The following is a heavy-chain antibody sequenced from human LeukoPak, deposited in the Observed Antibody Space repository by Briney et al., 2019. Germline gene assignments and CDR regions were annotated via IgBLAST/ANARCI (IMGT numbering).Heavy chain of an antibody. CDR2: IYYSGST. J-gene: IGHJ3*02. CDR1: GGSISSYY. V-gene: IGHV4-59*08. D-gene: IGHD3-10*01. CDR3: ARRFGELDAFDI. Sequence: SETLSLTCTVSGGSISSYYWSWIRQPPGKGLEWIGYIYYSGSTNYNPSLKSRVTISVDTSKNQFSLKLSSVTAADTAAYYCARRFGELDAFDIWGQGTMVTVSS.